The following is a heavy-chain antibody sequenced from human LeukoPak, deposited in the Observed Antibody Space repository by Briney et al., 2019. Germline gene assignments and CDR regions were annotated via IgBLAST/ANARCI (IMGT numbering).Heavy chain of an antibody. CDR2: IKQDGNEK. D-gene: IGHD2-2*03. CDR1: GFTFSNYW. V-gene: IGHV3-7*01. CDR3: ARDMDSPFYY. Sequence: PGGSLRLSCAASGFTFSNYWMNWVRQAPGKGLEWVANIKQDGNEKYYVDSVKGRFTISRDNAKNSLYLQMNSLRVEDTAVYYCARDMDSPFYYWGQGTLVTVSS. J-gene: IGHJ4*02.